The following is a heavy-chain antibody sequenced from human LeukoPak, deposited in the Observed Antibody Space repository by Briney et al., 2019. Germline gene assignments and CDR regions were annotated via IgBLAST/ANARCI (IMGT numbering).Heavy chain of an antibody. J-gene: IGHJ4*02. V-gene: IGHV3-7*01. Sequence: DSVKGRFTISRDNAKNSLYLQMNSLRADDTAVYYCARDLPERAAAGRHGRDYWGLGTQVTVSS. CDR3: ARDLPERAAAGRHGRDY. D-gene: IGHD6-13*01.